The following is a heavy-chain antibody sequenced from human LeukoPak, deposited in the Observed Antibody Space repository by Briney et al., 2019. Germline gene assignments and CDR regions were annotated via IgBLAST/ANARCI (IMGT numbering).Heavy chain of an antibody. V-gene: IGHV3-48*01. CDR3: ARDSWDYYDSSGYYLLFDY. CDR1: GFTFSSYS. Sequence: GGSLRLSCAASGFTFSSYSMNWVRQAPGKGLEWVSYISSSSSTIYYADSVKGRFTISRDNAKNSLYLQMNSLRAEDTAVYYCARDSWDYYDSSGYYLLFDYWGQGTLVTVSS. D-gene: IGHD3-22*01. CDR2: ISSSSSTI. J-gene: IGHJ4*02.